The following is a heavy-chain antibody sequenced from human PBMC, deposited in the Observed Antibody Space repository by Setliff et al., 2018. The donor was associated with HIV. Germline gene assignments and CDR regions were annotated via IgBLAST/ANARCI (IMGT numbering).Heavy chain of an antibody. CDR3: TTPLDSSGYFGSDYFDY. CDR2: VDPEDGET. D-gene: IGHD3-22*01. J-gene: IGHJ4*02. V-gene: IGHV1-69-2*01. CDR1: GYTFTDYY. Sequence: ASVKVSCKASGYTFTDYYMHWVQQAPGKGLEWMGRVDPEDGETTYAEKFQGRITITADTSTDTAYLELSSLRSEDSAFYYCTTPLDSSGYFGSDYFDYWGQ.